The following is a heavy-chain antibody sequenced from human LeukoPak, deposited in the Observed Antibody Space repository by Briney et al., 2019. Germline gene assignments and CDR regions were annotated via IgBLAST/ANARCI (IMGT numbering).Heavy chain of an antibody. CDR2: VSYSGST. J-gene: IGHJ4*02. CDR1: GGSISSTNYY. CDR3: ARDSEMATIGAPIY. D-gene: IGHD5-24*01. Sequence: PSETLSLTCTVSGGSISSTNYYWGWIRQPPGKGLEWIGSVSYSGSTNYNPSLKSRVTISLDTSKNQFSLRLSSVTAADTAVYYCARDSEMATIGAPIYWGLGTLVTVSS. V-gene: IGHV4-39*07.